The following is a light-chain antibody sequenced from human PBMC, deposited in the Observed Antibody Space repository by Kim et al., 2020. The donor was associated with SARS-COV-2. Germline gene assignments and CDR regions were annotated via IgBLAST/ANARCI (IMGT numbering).Light chain of an antibody. CDR2: EVS. CDR1: SSDVGGYNY. V-gene: IGLV2-8*01. CDR3: TSYAGSNNLGV. Sequence: QSVTCSRTGTSSDVGGYNYVSWYQQHPGKAPNVMIYEVSKRPSGVPDRFSGSKSGNTASLTVSGLQAEDEADYYCTSYAGSNNLGVFGTGTKVTVL. J-gene: IGLJ1*01.